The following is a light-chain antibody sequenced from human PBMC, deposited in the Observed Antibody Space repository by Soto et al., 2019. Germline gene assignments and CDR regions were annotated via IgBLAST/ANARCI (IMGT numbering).Light chain of an antibody. CDR3: CSYTRTSNHYF. Sequence: QSALTQPPSASGSPGQSVTISCTGTSSDIGAYNYVSWFQQHPGEAPKLIISEVNKRPSGVPDRFSGSKSGNTASLTISGLQAEDEADYYCCSYTRTSNHYFFGSGTKLTVL. J-gene: IGLJ1*01. V-gene: IGLV2-8*01. CDR1: SSDIGAYNY. CDR2: EVN.